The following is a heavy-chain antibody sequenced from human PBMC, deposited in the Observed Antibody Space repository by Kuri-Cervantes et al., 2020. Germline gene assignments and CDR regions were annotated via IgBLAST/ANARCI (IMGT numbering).Heavy chain of an antibody. CDR3: ARASPGGYYDILTGYYRYYGMDV. D-gene: IGHD3-9*01. Sequence: GGSLRLSCKASGYTFTSYGISWVRQAPGQGLEWMGWISAYNGNTNYAQKLQGRVTMTTDTSTSTAYMELRGLRSDDTAVYYCARASPGGYYDILTGYYRYYGMDVWGQGTTVTVSS. V-gene: IGHV1-18*01. CDR2: ISAYNGNT. CDR1: GYTFTSYG. J-gene: IGHJ6*02.